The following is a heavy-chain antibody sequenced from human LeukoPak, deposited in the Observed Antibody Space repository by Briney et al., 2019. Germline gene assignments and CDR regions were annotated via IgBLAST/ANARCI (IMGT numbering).Heavy chain of an antibody. CDR2: IYYSGST. CDR3: ARQRERYSSGWYYFDY. J-gene: IGHJ4*02. Sequence: SETLSLTCTVSGDSISSGDYYWGWIRQPPGKGLEWIGSIYYSGSTYYNPSLKSRVTISVDTSKNQFSLKLSSVTAADTAVYYCARQRERYSSGWYYFDYWGQGTLVTVSS. D-gene: IGHD6-19*01. CDR1: GDSISSGDYY. V-gene: IGHV4-39*01.